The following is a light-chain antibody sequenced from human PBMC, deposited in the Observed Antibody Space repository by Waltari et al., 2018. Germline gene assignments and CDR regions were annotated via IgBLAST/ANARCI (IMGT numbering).Light chain of an antibody. J-gene: IGLJ3*02. CDR2: GST. V-gene: IGLV1-40*01. CDR3: QSYDTSLSVV. CDR1: GSNIGAGSD. Sequence: HSVLTQPPSVSGAPGQRVTTSCTGSGSNIGAGSDVHGYRQLPRAAPKLLIYGSTTRPLGVPDRFFGSTSGTAASLTITGLQAEDEADYYCQSYDTSLSVVFGGGTKLTVL.